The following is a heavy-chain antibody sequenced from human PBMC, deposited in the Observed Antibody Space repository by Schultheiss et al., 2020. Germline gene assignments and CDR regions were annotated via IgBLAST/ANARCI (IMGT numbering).Heavy chain of an antibody. Sequence: GESLKISCAASRFSFTRYAMTWVRQAPGKGLEWVSSISGRGDTTYYADSLKGRFTISNDNSKNTLHLQMNSLRAEDTAVYYCAKHGEVHGDSVVESWGQGTLVTVSS. CDR2: ISGRGDTT. J-gene: IGHJ5*02. V-gene: IGHV3-23*01. D-gene: IGHD2-21*01. CDR3: AKHGEVHGDSVVES. CDR1: RFSFTRYA.